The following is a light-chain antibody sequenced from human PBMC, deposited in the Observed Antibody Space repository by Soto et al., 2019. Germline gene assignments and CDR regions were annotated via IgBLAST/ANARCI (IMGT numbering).Light chain of an antibody. J-gene: IGKJ1*01. Sequence: EIVFTQYTITLSFCALEIATLSCRASQSVASNLAWYQQKPGQAPRLLIYGAATRATGIPDRFSGSGSGTDFTLTISRLEPEDFAVYCCQQYGSSPWTFGQGTKVDIK. CDR3: QQYGSSPWT. CDR1: QSVASN. CDR2: GAA. V-gene: IGKV3-20*01.